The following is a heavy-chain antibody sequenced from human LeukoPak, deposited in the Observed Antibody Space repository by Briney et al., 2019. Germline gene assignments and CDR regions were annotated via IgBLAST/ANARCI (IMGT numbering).Heavy chain of an antibody. J-gene: IGHJ4*02. CDR2: ISSSGSTI. Sequence: GGSLRLSCAASGFTFSSYEMNWVRQAPGKGLEWVSYISSSGSTIYYADSVKGRFTISRDNAKNSLYLQMNSLRAEDTAVYYCARDKTDIVVVPANDWGQGTLVTVSS. CDR3: ARDKTDIVVVPAND. CDR1: GFTFSSYE. D-gene: IGHD2-2*01. V-gene: IGHV3-48*03.